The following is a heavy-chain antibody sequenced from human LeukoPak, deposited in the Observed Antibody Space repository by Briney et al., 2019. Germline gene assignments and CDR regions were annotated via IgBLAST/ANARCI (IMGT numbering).Heavy chain of an antibody. V-gene: IGHV4-59*03. CDR2: IHYSGSS. D-gene: IGHD2-8*01. CDR1: GDSTSNFY. Sequence: SETLSLTCTVSGDSTSNFYWNWIRQSPGKGLEWIGNIHYSGSSVYNPSLKSRVTISIDTSRRQFLLKLNSVTAADTAVYFCALAPNSNWFDFWGPGTLVTVSS. CDR3: ALAPNSNWFDF. J-gene: IGHJ5*01.